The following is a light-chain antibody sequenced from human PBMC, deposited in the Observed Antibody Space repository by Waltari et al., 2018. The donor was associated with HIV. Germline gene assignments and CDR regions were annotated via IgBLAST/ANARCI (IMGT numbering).Light chain of an antibody. Sequence: QSVPTQPPSASGTPGQRVTISCFGSSSNIGSNTENWYQQLPGTAPKLLIYNNNQRPSGVPDRVSGSKSGTSAALAISGLQSEDEADYYCASWDDSLNGWVFGGGTKLTVL. CDR3: ASWDDSLNGWV. CDR2: NNN. J-gene: IGLJ3*02. CDR1: SSNIGSNT. V-gene: IGLV1-44*01.